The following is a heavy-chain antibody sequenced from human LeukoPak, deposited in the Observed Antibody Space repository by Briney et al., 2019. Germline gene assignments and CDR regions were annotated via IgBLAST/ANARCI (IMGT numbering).Heavy chain of an antibody. CDR1: GYTFTGYY. J-gene: IGHJ5*02. D-gene: IGHD4-17*01. CDR3: ARDRRYTTNWFDP. CDR2: INPNSGGT. Sequence: ASVKVSCKASGYTFTGYYMHWVRQAPGQGLEWMVWINPNSGGTNYAQKFQGRVTMTRDTSISTAYMELSRLRSDDTAVYYCARDRRYTTNWFDPWGQGTLVTLSS. V-gene: IGHV1-2*02.